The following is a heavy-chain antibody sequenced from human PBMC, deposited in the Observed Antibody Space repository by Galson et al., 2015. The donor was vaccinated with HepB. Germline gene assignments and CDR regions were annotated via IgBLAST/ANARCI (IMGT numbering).Heavy chain of an antibody. V-gene: IGHV3-30-3*01. Sequence: SLRLSCAASGFTFSRYTMHWVRQAPGKGLEWVTVISYDGTNTHYADYVKGRFTISRDNSKKTLYLQMNSLRVEDTAIYYCAREGDCTSSNCSFYYGLDVWGQGTTVTVSS. D-gene: IGHD2-15*01. CDR1: GFTFSRYT. J-gene: IGHJ6*02. CDR3: AREGDCTSSNCSFYYGLDV. CDR2: ISYDGTNT.